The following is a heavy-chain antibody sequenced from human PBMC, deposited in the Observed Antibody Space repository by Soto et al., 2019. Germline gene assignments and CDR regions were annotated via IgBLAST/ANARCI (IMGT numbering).Heavy chain of an antibody. Sequence: QVQLVQSGAEVKKPGASVKVSGKASGYTFTSYGISWVRQAPGQGLEWMGWISAYNGNTNYAQKLQGRVTMTTDTSTSTGYMELRSLRSDDTAVYYCARGGKYCTNGGCSFYGMDVWGQGTTVTVSS. J-gene: IGHJ6*02. CDR3: ARGGKYCTNGGCSFYGMDV. CDR2: ISAYNGNT. D-gene: IGHD2-8*01. CDR1: GYTFTSYG. V-gene: IGHV1-18*01.